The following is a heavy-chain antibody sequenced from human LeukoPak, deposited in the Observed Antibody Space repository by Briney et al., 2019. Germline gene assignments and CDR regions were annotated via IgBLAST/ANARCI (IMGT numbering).Heavy chain of an antibody. CDR1: GVTFSTFS. Sequence: GGSLRLSCAACGVTFSTFSMHWVRQAPGRGLEGVSSINPQGTSTWNADSVRGRFTVSRDNVKNSLYLHMNTLSAEDTGMYYCTRNSTGESGYAGYWGQGTLVTASS. D-gene: IGHD5-12*01. V-gene: IGHV3-21*06. CDR3: TRNSTGESGYAGY. J-gene: IGHJ4*02. CDR2: INPQGTST.